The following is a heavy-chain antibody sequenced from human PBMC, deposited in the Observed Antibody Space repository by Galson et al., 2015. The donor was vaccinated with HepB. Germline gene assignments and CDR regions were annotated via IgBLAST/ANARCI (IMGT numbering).Heavy chain of an antibody. V-gene: IGHV3-11*06. Sequence: SLRLSCAASGFTFSDYYMSGIRQAPGKGLEWVSYISSSSSYTNYADSVKGRFTISRDNAKNSLYLQMNSLRAEDTAVYYCARETHSSSSDPYYYYYGMDVWGQGTTVTVSS. D-gene: IGHD6-6*01. J-gene: IGHJ6*02. CDR2: ISSSSSYT. CDR3: ARETHSSSSDPYYYYYGMDV. CDR1: GFTFSDYY.